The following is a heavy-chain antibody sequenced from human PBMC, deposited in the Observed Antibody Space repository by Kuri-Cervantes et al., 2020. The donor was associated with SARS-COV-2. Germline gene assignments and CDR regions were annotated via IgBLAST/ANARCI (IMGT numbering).Heavy chain of an antibody. V-gene: IGHV3-53*05. CDR3: ARIYSSGWYLGNGVDY. Sequence: GGSLRLSCAASGFTVSSNYMTWVRQAPGKGLEWVSVIYSGGSTYYADSVKGRFTISRDNSKNTLYLQMNSLRAEDTAVYYCARIYSSGWYLGNGVDYWGQGTLVTVSS. CDR1: GFTVSSNY. D-gene: IGHD6-19*01. J-gene: IGHJ4*02. CDR2: IYSGGST.